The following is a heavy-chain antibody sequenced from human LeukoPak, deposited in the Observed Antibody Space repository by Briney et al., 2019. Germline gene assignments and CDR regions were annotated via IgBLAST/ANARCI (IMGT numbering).Heavy chain of an antibody. CDR3: AAADSISSSSDYYYYGMDV. Sequence: SVKVSCKASGFTFSSSAVQWVRQARGQRLEWIGWIVVGSGNTSYAQKFQERVTITRDMSTSTAYMELSSLRSEDTAVYYCAAADSISSSSDYYYYGMDVWGQGTTVTVSS. CDR1: GFTFSSSA. D-gene: IGHD6-13*01. CDR2: IVVGSGNT. V-gene: IGHV1-58*01. J-gene: IGHJ6*02.